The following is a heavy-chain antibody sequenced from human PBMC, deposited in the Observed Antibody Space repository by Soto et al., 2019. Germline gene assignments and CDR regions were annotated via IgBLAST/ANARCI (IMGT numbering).Heavy chain of an antibody. CDR1: GFTVSSNY. J-gene: IGHJ6*03. D-gene: IGHD6-19*01. V-gene: IGHV3-66*01. CDR3: AREISSGWYAYYYYYMDV. Sequence: PGGSLRLSCAASGFTVSSNYMSWVRQAPGKGLEWVSVIYSGGSTYYADSVKGRFTISRDNSKNTLYLQMNSLRAEDTAVYYCAREISSGWYAYYYYYMDVWGKGTTVTVSS. CDR2: IYSGGST.